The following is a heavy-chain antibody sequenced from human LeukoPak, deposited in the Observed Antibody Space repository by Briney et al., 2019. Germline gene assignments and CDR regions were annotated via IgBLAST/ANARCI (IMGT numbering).Heavy chain of an antibody. CDR2: ISSNGGST. Sequence: GGSLRLSCAASGFTFSSYAMHWVRQAPGKGLEYVSAISSNGGSTYYANSVKGRFTISRDNSKNTLYLQMGSLRAEDMAVYYCARYSYGRMDYFDYWGQGTLVTVSS. CDR1: GFTFSSYA. V-gene: IGHV3-64*01. J-gene: IGHJ4*02. CDR3: ARYSYGRMDYFDY. D-gene: IGHD5-18*01.